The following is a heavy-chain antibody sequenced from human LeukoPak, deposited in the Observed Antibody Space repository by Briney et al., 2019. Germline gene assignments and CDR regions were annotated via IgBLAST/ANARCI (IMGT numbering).Heavy chain of an antibody. V-gene: IGHV1-18*01. CDR2: ISAYNGNT. Sequence: ASVKVSCKASGYTFTSYGISWVRLAPGQGLEGMGWISAYNGNTNYAQKLQGRVTMTTDTSTSTAYMELRSLRSDDTAVYYCARLVVPAAMNGMDVWGQGTTVTVSS. D-gene: IGHD2-2*01. CDR3: ARLVVPAAMNGMDV. CDR1: GYTFTSYG. J-gene: IGHJ6*02.